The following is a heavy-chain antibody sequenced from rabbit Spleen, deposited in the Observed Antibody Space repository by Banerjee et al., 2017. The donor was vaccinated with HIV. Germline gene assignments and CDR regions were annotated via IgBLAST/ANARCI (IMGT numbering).Heavy chain of an antibody. Sequence: QLVESGGGLVTLGGSLKLSCKASGIDFTNYYITWVRQAPGKGLEWIGIIYAARGTTDYASWVNGRFTISSDNAQSTVDLKMTSLTAADTATYFCARAIVPWLGLTRLDLWGQGTLVTVS. V-gene: IGHV1S7*01. D-gene: IGHD4-1*01. CDR3: ARAIVPWLGLTRLDL. J-gene: IGHJ3*01. CDR1: GIDFTNYY. CDR2: IYAARGTT.